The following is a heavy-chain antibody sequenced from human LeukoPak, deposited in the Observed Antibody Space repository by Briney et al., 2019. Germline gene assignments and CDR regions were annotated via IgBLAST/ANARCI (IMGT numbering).Heavy chain of an antibody. D-gene: IGHD6-19*01. V-gene: IGHV4-34*01. J-gene: IGHJ4*02. CDR3: AREVRGSSGWYGKYYFDY. CDR1: GGSFSGYY. CDR2: INHSGST. Sequence: KPSETLSLTCAVYGGSFSGYYWSWIRQPPGKGLEWIGEINHSGSTNYNPSLQSRVTISVDTSKNQFSLKLSSVTAADTAVYYCAREVRGSSGWYGKYYFDYWGQGTLVTVSS.